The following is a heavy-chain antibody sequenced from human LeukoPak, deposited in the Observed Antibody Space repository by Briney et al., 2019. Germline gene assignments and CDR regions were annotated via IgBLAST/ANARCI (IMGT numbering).Heavy chain of an antibody. CDR2: IYYTGNT. CDR3: ASDYGRGWYYFDF. V-gene: IGHV4-59*01. Sequence: SETLSLTCTVSGGSISTYPWSWIRQSPRKGLEWIGYIYYTGNTNYNPSLKRRVTISVDTPKNQFSLKLSSVTAADTAVYYCASDYGRGWYYFDFWGQGTLVTVSS. D-gene: IGHD6-19*01. J-gene: IGHJ4*02. CDR1: GGSISTYP.